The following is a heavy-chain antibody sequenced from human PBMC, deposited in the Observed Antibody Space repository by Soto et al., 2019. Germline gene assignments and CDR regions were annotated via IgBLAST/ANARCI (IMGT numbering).Heavy chain of an antibody. Sequence: SETLSLTCTVSGGSISSGGYYWSWIRQPPGKGLEWNGYIYYSGSTYYNPSLKSRVTISVDTSKNQFSLKLSSVTAADTAVYYCARSIAVAIDYWGQGPLGTLSS. CDR2: IYYSGST. D-gene: IGHD6-19*01. CDR3: ARSIAVAIDY. J-gene: IGHJ4*02. V-gene: IGHV4-30-4*01. CDR1: GGSISSGGYY.